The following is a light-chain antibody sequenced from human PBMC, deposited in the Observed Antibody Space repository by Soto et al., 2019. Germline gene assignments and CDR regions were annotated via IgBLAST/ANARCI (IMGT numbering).Light chain of an antibody. CDR3: QQSFRVPLT. CDR2: GAT. V-gene: IGKV1-39*01. J-gene: IGKJ4*02. CDR1: QNINTY. Sequence: DIQMTQSPSSLSASIGDRVTITCRASQNINTYLNWYQQKPGRAPNFLIYGATNLQSGVPSRFSGSGSGKDFTLTISGLQSEDFSTYYCQQSFRVPLTFGGGTNVEIK.